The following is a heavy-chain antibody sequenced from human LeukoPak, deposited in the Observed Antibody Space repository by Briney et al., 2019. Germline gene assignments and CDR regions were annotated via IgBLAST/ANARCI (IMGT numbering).Heavy chain of an antibody. CDR3: ASPHDYGDRFDY. D-gene: IGHD4-17*01. CDR1: GFTFSSYW. CDR2: IRQDGSEK. Sequence: GGSLRLSCAASGFTFSSYWMSWVRQAPGKGLEWVANIRQDGSEKYYVDSVKGRFTISRDNAKNSLYLQMNSLRAEDTAVYYCASPHDYGDRFDYWGQGTLVTVSS. J-gene: IGHJ4*02. V-gene: IGHV3-7*01.